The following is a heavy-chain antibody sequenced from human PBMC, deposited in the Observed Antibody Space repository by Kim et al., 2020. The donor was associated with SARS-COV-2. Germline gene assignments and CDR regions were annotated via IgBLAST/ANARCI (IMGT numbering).Heavy chain of an antibody. V-gene: IGHV1-8*01. J-gene: IGHJ6*02. CDR1: GYTFTSYD. CDR2: MNPNSGNT. CDR3: ARGPGYSSSWYYNYYYYGMDV. D-gene: IGHD6-13*01. Sequence: ASVKVSCKASGYTFTSYDINWVRQATGQGLEWMGWMNPNSGNTGYAQKFQGRVTMTRNTSISTAYMELSSLRSEDTAVYYCARGPGYSSSWYYNYYYYGMDVWGQGTTVTVSS.